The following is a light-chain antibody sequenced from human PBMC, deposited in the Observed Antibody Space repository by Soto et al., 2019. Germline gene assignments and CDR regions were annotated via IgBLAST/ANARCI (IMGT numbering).Light chain of an antibody. J-gene: IGKJ2*01. CDR3: QQYNMWPR. CDR2: GVS. V-gene: IGKV3-15*01. CDR1: QSVSSN. Sequence: EIVMTQSPATLSASPGERATLSCRASQSVSSNLAWYQQKRGQAPRLLIYGVSIRATGIPARFSGSGSGTEFTLTISSLQAEDFAVYYCQQYNMWPRVGQGTKVEIK.